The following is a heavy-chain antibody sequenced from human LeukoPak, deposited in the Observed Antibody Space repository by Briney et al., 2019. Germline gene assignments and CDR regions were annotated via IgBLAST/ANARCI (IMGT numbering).Heavy chain of an antibody. D-gene: IGHD6-19*01. CDR3: ARVLAYSSGWYSDY. CDR2: ISAYNGNT. J-gene: IGHJ4*02. V-gene: IGHV1-18*01. CDR1: GYTFTSYG. Sequence: ASVTVSYKASGYTFTSYGISWVRQAPGQGLEWMGWISAYNGNTKYAQKLQGRVTMTTDTSTSTAYTELRSLRSDDTAVYYCARVLAYSSGWYSDYWGQGTLVTVSS.